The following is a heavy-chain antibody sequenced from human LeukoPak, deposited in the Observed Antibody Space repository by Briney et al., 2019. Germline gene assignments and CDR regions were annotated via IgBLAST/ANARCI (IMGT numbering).Heavy chain of an antibody. V-gene: IGHV1-69*13. J-gene: IGHJ4*02. Sequence: ASVKVSCKASGGTFSSYAISWVRQAPGQGLEWMGGIIPIFGTANYAQKFQGRVTITADESTSTAYMELSSLRSEDTAVYYCAREGMATTNPLRYWGQGTLVTVSS. CDR1: GGTFSSYA. CDR2: IIPIFGTA. CDR3: AREGMATTNPLRY. D-gene: IGHD5-24*01.